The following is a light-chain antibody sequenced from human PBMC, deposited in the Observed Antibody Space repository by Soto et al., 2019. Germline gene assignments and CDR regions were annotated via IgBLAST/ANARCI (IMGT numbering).Light chain of an antibody. V-gene: IGLV2-14*01. Sequence: QSALTQPASVSGSPGQSIAISCTGTSSDVGGYNYVSWYQQHPGKAPKLMIHEVSNRPSGISDRFSGSKSGNTASLTISGLQADDEADYYCSSQTRYSTRVFVTGTKLTVL. J-gene: IGLJ1*01. CDR1: SSDVGGYNY. CDR3: SSQTRYSTRV. CDR2: EVS.